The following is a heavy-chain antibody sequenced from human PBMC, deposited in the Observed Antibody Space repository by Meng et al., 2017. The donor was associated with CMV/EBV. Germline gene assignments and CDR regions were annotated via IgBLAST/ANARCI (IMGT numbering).Heavy chain of an antibody. Sequence: GPLRLSCAASGFTFSSYAMSWVRQAPGKGLEWVSAISGSGGSTYYADSVKGRFTISRDNSKNTLYLQMNSLRAEDTAVYYCAKGTISLTRRGVPYSSSSSRSSNYYYGMDVWGQGTTVTVSS. CDR3: AKGTISLTRRGVPYSSSSSRSSNYYYGMDV. CDR1: GFTFSSYA. J-gene: IGHJ6*02. CDR2: ISGSGGST. V-gene: IGHV3-23*01. D-gene: IGHD6-6*01.